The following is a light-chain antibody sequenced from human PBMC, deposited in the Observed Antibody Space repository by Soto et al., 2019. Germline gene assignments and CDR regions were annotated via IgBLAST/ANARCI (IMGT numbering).Light chain of an antibody. J-gene: IGKJ4*01. CDR2: LAS. CDR3: QYLNSLPLS. CDR1: QGIRSY. Sequence: DIQLTQSPASLSASVGDRVTITCRASQGIRSYLAWYQQKPGKAPKLLIFLASTLQSGVPSRFSGSGSGTDFSLTIKSMPTAAVANYSCQYLNSLPLSFGGGTKVDIK. V-gene: IGKV1-9*01.